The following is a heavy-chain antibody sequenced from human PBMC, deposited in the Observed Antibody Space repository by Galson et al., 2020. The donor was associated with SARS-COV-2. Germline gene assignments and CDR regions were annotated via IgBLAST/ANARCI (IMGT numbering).Heavy chain of an antibody. CDR2: VRNKASSYST. J-gene: IGHJ4*02. CDR1: GFTFSDHF. V-gene: IGHV3-72*01. Sequence: GGSLRLSCAASGFTFSDHFIDWVRQAPGKGLEWIGRVRNKASSYSTEYAASVRGRFSLSRDNAKNSLYLQMNSLRAEDTALYYCALGDFDYWGQGTLVTVSS. D-gene: IGHD7-27*01. CDR3: ALGDFDY.